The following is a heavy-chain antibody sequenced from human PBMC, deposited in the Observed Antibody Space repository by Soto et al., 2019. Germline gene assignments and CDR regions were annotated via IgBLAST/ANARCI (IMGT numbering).Heavy chain of an antibody. V-gene: IGHV4-59*01. Sequence: QVQLQESGPGLVKPSETLSLTCTVSGGSINSNYWSWIRQRPGKGLEWLGDIYDSGSAKYNPSLKSRSSISVDMSKYQCFLNRRAVTAADTAVYFCARRDFDPMHGEYYIDSWGQGTLVTVSS. D-gene: IGHD3-3*01. CDR2: IYDSGSA. CDR3: ARRDFDPMHGEYYIDS. J-gene: IGHJ4*02. CDR1: GGSINSNY.